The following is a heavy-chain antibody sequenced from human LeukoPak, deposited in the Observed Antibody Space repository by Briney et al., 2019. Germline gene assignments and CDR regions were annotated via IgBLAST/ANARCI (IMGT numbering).Heavy chain of an antibody. D-gene: IGHD4-23*01. CDR2: IIPIFGTA. CDR1: GGTFSSYA. CDR3: ATRSHGGNSGYYYYYGMDV. Sequence: SVKVSCKASGGTFSSYAISWVRQAPGQGLEWMGGIIPIFGTANYAQKFQGRVTITADGSTSTAYMELSSLRSEDTAVYYCATRSHGGNSGYYYYYGMDVWGQGTTVTVSS. V-gene: IGHV1-69*13. J-gene: IGHJ6*02.